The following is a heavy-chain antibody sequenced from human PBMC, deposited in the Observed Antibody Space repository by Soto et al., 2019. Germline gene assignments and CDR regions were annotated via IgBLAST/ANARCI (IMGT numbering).Heavy chain of an antibody. D-gene: IGHD2-15*01. J-gene: IGHJ6*03. CDR3: AKVFWLLDDSGYYYYYMDV. CDR1: GFTFDDYA. CDR2: ISWNSGSI. Sequence: GGSLRLSCAASGFTFDDYAMHWVRQAPGKGLEWVSGISWNSGSIGYADSVKGRFTISRDNAKNSLYLQMNSLRAEDTALYYCAKVFWLLDDSGYYYYYMDVWGKGTTVTVSS. V-gene: IGHV3-9*01.